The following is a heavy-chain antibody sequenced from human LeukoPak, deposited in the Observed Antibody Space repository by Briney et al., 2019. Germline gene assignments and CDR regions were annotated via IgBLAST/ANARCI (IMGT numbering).Heavy chain of an antibody. D-gene: IGHD6-13*01. CDR2: INPNSCGT. V-gene: IGHV1-2*06. Sequence: ASVKVSCKASGYTFTGYYMHWVRQAPGQGLEWMGRINPNSCGTNYAQKFQGRVTMTRDTSISTAYMELSRLRSDDTAVYYCARDPPRMKQQLVGDYWGQGTLVTVSS. CDR3: ARDPPRMKQQLVGDY. CDR1: GYTFTGYY. J-gene: IGHJ4*02.